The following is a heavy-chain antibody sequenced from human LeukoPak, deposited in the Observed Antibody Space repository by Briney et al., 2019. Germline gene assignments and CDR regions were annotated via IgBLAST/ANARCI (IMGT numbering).Heavy chain of an antibody. CDR1: GGTFSSYA. J-gene: IGHJ6*03. Sequence: ASVKVSCKASGGTFSSYAISWVRQAPGQGLEWMGGIIPIFGTANYAQKFQGRVTITTDESTSTAYMELSSLRSEDTAVYYCARGPKHYDFWSGPTFYYYYMGVWGKGTTVTVSS. CDR3: ARGPKHYDFWSGPTFYYYYMGV. D-gene: IGHD3-3*01. CDR2: IIPIFGTA. V-gene: IGHV1-69*05.